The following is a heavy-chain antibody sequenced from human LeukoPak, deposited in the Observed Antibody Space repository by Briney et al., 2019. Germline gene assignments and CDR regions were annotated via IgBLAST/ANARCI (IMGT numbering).Heavy chain of an antibody. CDR1: GGSISSGDYY. D-gene: IGHD3-10*01. V-gene: IGHV4-30-4*08. Sequence: PSETLSLTCTVSGGSISSGDYYWSWIRQPPGKGLEWIGYIYYSGSTYYNPSLKSRVTISVDTSKNQFSLKLSFVTAADTAVYYCARDLVYYGSGSYYPEYYFDYWGQGTLVTVSS. CDR3: ARDLVYYGSGSYYPEYYFDY. CDR2: IYYSGST. J-gene: IGHJ4*02.